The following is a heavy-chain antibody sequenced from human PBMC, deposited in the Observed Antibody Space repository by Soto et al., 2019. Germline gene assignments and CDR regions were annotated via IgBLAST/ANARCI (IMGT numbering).Heavy chain of an antibody. V-gene: IGHV3-74*01. CDR3: IRDYGEAGSTNAFDI. D-gene: IGHD3-10*01. CDR2: INSDGSGA. CDR1: GFTFSSFW. Sequence: EVQLVESGGDLVQPGGSLRLSCAASGFTFSSFWMHWVRQAPGTGLVWVSRINSDGSGASYADFVEGRFTISRDNAKNTVYFQMNSLREEDTAVYYCIRDYGEAGSTNAFDIWGQVTMVTVSS. J-gene: IGHJ3*02.